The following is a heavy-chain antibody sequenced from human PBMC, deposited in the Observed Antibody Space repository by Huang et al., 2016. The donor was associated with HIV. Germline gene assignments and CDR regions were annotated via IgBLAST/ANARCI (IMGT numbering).Heavy chain of an antibody. CDR2: IYYSGGN. J-gene: IGHJ4*02. CDR1: GGSIRSDNSY. D-gene: IGHD3-10*01. V-gene: IGHV4-39*01. CDR3: ARLPGSITMIRGVITDPY. Sequence: QLQLQESGPGLVKPSETLSLTCTVSGGSIRSDNSYWGWIRQPPGKGLEWIGSIYYSGGNYYNPSLKSRVTITVETSKNQVSLKMRSVTAADTAVYYCARLPGSITMIRGVITDPYWGQGTLVTVSS.